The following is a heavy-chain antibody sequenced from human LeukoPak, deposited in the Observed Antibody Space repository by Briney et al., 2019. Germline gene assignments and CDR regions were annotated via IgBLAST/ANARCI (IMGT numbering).Heavy chain of an antibody. D-gene: IGHD3-22*01. CDR1: GFTFSSYS. V-gene: IGHV3-23*01. CDR2: ISGSGSST. Sequence: AGGSLRLSCAASGFTFSSYSMNWVRQAPGKGLEWVSGISGSGSSTYYADSVKGRFTISRDNSKNTLFLQMNSLRAEDTAVYYCAREPPPWGHYDSSVYYQGHLWGRGTLVTVSS. J-gene: IGHJ2*01. CDR3: AREPPPWGHYDSSVYYQGHL.